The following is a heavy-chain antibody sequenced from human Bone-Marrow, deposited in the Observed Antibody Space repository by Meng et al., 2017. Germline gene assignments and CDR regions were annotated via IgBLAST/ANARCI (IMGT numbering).Heavy chain of an antibody. CDR3: ARPGDYYDSTAYQGRGIDH. J-gene: IGHJ4*02. D-gene: IGHD3-22*01. CDR1: GYIFSNFW. V-gene: IGHV5-51*01. Sequence: GESLKISCKGSGYIFSNFWIAWVRQVPGKGLEWMGIIYPGDSETRYSPSFQGQVTISADKSINTAYLQGSSLQASDTAIYYCARPGDYYDSTAYQGRGIDHWGQGALVTVSS. CDR2: IYPGDSET.